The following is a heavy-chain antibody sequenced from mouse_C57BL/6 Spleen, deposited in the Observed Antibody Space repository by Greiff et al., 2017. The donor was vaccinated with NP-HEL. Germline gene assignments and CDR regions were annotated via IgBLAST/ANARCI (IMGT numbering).Heavy chain of an antibody. Sequence: EVQLQQSGPELVKPGASVKISCKASGYTFTDYYMNWVKQSHGKSLEWIGDINPNNGGTSYNQKFKGKATLTVDKSSSTAYMELRSLTSEDSAVYYCARSWAYYYGSSPFAYWGQGTLVTVSA. CDR2: INPNNGGT. CDR3: ARSWAYYYGSSPFAY. CDR1: GYTFTDYY. D-gene: IGHD1-1*01. V-gene: IGHV1-26*01. J-gene: IGHJ3*01.